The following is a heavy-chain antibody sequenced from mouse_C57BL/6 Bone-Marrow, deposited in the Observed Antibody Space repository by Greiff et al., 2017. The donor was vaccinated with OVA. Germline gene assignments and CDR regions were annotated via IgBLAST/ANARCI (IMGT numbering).Heavy chain of an antibody. CDR1: GYTFTSYW. J-gene: IGHJ2*01. V-gene: IGHV1-72*01. CDR2: IDPNSGGT. Sequence: QVQLKQPGAELVKPGASVKLSCKASGYTFTSYWMHWVKQRPGRGLEWIGRIDPNSGGTKYNEKFKSKATLTVDKPSSTAYMQLSSLTSEDSAVYYCARLGIYFYYFDYWGQGTTLTVSS. CDR3: ARLGIYFYYFDY. D-gene: IGHD2-1*01.